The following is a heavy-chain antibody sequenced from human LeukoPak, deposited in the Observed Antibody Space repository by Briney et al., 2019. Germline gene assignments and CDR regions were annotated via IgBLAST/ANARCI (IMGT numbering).Heavy chain of an antibody. CDR3: AFLPAAGSNWFDP. D-gene: IGHD2-2*01. CDR1: GYTLTSYG. CDR2: ISAYNGNT. J-gene: IGHJ5*02. Sequence: ASVKVSCKASGYTLTSYGISWVRQAPGQGLEWMGWISAYNGNTNYAQKLQGRVTMTTDTSTSTAYMELRSLRSDDTAVYYCAFLPAAGSNWFDPWGQGTLVTVSS. V-gene: IGHV1-18*01.